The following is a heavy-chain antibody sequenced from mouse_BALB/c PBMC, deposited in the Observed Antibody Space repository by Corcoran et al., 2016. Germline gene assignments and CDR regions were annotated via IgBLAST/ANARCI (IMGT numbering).Heavy chain of an antibody. CDR1: GYTLPNYG. Sequence: QNRLVQSGPELKEPGEPVQISCKASGYTLPNYGMNWVKQAPGKGLKCMGWINTYTGEPTYADDFKGRFAFSLANSASTAYLQINNLKNEDMATYFCARGGDSSFAYWGQGTLVTVSA. CDR3: ARGGDSSFAY. J-gene: IGHJ3*01. V-gene: IGHV9-1*02. CDR2: INTYTGEP.